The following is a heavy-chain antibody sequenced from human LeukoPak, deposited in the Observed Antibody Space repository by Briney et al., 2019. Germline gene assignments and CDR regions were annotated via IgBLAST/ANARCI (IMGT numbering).Heavy chain of an antibody. CDR1: GFTFSVTG. Sequence: GGSLRLSCAASGFTFSVTGMTWVRQAPGKGLEWVSNIRSDSSDKCYADSVKGRFTISRDNAKNSLLLHMDSLRVEDTAFYYCARDLNWGFDYWGQGAQVTVSS. D-gene: IGHD7-27*01. CDR3: ARDLNWGFDY. J-gene: IGHJ4*02. V-gene: IGHV3-21*01. CDR2: IRSDSSDK.